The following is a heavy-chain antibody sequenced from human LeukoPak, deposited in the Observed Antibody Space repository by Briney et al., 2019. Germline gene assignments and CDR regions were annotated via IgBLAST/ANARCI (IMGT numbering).Heavy chain of an antibody. CDR3: ARGPRVRYDFWSGYWY. D-gene: IGHD3-3*01. V-gene: IGHV4-34*01. CDR1: GGSFSGYY. CDR2: INHSGST. J-gene: IGHJ4*02. Sequence: SETLSLTCAVYGGSFSGYYWSWIRQPPGKGLEWIGEINHSGSTNYNPSLKSRVTISVDTSKNQFSLKLSSVTAADTAVYYCARGPRVRYDFWSGYWYWGQGTLVTVSS.